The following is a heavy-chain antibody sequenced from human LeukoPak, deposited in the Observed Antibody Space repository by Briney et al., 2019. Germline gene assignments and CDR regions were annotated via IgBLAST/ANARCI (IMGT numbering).Heavy chain of an antibody. CDR3: ARAYEYGWFDP. V-gene: IGHV1-2*02. D-gene: IGHD4/OR15-4a*01. J-gene: IGHJ5*02. CDR1: GYTFTDYY. CDR2: VNPKRGAT. Sequence: GASVRVSCKASGYTFTDYYLHWLRQAPGQGLEWMGWVNPKRGATNYAQRFQGRVTMTWQTSISTGNMELSSLRSDDTAVYYCARAYEYGWFDPWGQGTLVTVSS.